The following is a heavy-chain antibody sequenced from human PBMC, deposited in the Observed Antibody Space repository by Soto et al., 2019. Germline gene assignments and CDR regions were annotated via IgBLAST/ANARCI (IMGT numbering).Heavy chain of an antibody. CDR2: ISYDGSNK. V-gene: IGHV3-30-3*01. D-gene: IGHD3-22*01. CDR3: ARDLVQTYYYDSSGYYDSLKLPLLDY. J-gene: IGHJ4*02. Sequence: PGGSLRLSCAASGFTFSSYAMHWVRQAPGKGLEWVAVISYDGSNKYYADSVKGRFTISRDNSKNTLYLQMNSLRAEDTAVYYCARDLVQTYYYDSSGYYDSLKLPLLDYWGQGTLVTVSS. CDR1: GFTFSSYA.